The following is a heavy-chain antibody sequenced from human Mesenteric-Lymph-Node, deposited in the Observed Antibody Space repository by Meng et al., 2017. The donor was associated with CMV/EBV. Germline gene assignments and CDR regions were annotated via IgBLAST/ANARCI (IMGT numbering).Heavy chain of an antibody. CDR1: GFTFSSYS. V-gene: IGHV3-7*01. J-gene: IGHJ4*02. CDR2: IKGDGSQI. Sequence: GESLKISCAASGFTFSSYSMNWVRQAPGKGLEWVANIKGDGSQIHYVDSVRGRFTISRDNSQSSVFLQMNSLRAEDTAVYYCARTSAPLAAAGPFDYWGQGTLVTVSS. CDR3: ARTSAPLAAAGPFDY. D-gene: IGHD6-13*01.